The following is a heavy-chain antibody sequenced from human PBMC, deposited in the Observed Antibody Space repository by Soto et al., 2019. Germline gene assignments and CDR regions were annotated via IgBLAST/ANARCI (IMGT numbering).Heavy chain of an antibody. V-gene: IGHV3-48*01. CDR2: ISSSSSTI. CDR3: ARDGCSGSNCLNWFDP. CDR1: GLTFSSYS. J-gene: IGHJ5*02. Sequence: GGSLRLSCAASGLTFSSYSMNWVRQAPGKGLEWVSYISSSSSTIYYADSVKGRFTISRDNAKNSLYLQMNSLRAEDTAVYYCARDGCSGSNCLNWFDPWGQGTLVTVSS. D-gene: IGHD2-15*01.